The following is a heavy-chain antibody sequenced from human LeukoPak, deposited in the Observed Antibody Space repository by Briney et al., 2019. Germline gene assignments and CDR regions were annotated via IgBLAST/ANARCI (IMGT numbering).Heavy chain of an antibody. CDR2: ISSSGVST. Sequence: PGGSLRLSCAASGFTFSSYALTWVRQAPGKGLEWVSTISSSGVSTNYADSVKGRFTISRDNFKNTLYLQMNSLRAEDTAIYYCARSDSSGYYSVWGQGTLVTVSS. V-gene: IGHV3-23*01. CDR3: ARSDSSGYYSV. J-gene: IGHJ4*02. D-gene: IGHD3-22*01. CDR1: GFTFSSYA.